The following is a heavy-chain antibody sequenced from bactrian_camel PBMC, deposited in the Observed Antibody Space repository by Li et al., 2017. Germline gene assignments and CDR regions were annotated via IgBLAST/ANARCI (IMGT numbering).Heavy chain of an antibody. V-gene: IGHV3S40*01. J-gene: IGHJ4*01. CDR3: AAVLSPSGEACRQAGGDILVYRY. Sequence: VQLVESGGGLVQPGGSLRLSCAASGFTFGSVAMSWVRQAPGKEREGVAAVTSGGGSTYYLDSVKGRFTISRDNTKNMVYLQMNSLKPEDSAMYYCAAVLSPSGEACRQAGGDILVYRYWGQGTQVTVS. CDR1: GFTFGSVA. D-gene: IGHD2*01. CDR2: VTSGGGST.